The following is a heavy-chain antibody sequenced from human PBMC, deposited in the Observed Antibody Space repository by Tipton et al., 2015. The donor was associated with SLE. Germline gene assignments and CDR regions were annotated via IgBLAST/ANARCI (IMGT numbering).Heavy chain of an antibody. J-gene: IGHJ3*01. CDR1: GPSINNYY. Sequence: TLSLTCTVSGPSINNYYWTWIRQSAGKGLEWIGRMFSSGDTNYNPSLKSRLTMSVDTSKNQFSLTVNSVTAADTAVYYCARENVAADGALDVWGQGTMVTVSS. CDR3: ARENVAADGALDV. CDR2: MFSSGDT. D-gene: IGHD6-13*01. V-gene: IGHV4-4*07.